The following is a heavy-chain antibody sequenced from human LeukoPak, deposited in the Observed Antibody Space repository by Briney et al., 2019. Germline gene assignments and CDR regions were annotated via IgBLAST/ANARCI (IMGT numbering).Heavy chain of an antibody. Sequence: SVKVSCKASGGTFSSYAISWVRQAPGQGLEWMGRIIPILGIANYAQKFQGRVTITADKSTSTAYMELSSLRSEDTAVYYCARQEEVQWPFDYWGQGTLVTVSS. CDR1: GGTFSSYA. CDR3: ARQEEVQWPFDY. D-gene: IGHD1-26*01. V-gene: IGHV1-69*04. CDR2: IIPILGIA. J-gene: IGHJ4*02.